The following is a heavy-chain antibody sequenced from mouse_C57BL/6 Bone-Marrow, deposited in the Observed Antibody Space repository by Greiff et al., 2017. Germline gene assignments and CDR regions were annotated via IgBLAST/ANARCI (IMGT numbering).Heavy chain of an antibody. V-gene: IGHV5-6*02. Sequence: EVMLVESGGDLVKPGGSLKLSCAASGFTFSSYGMSWVRQTPDKRLAWVATISSGGGYTYYPDSVKGRFTISRDNAKNTLYLQRSSLKSEDTAMYYCARHSNSWFAYWGQGTLVTVSA. CDR3: ARHSNSWFAY. CDR1: GFTFSSYG. D-gene: IGHD2-5*01. J-gene: IGHJ3*01. CDR2: ISSGGGYT.